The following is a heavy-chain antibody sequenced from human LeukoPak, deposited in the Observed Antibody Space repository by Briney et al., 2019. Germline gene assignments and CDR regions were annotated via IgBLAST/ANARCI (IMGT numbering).Heavy chain of an antibody. D-gene: IGHD3-9*01. J-gene: IGHJ4*02. CDR3: ARGTRYYDILTGYYEKAEFDY. CDR1: GGSISSGSYY. Sequence: SQTLSLTCTVSGGSISSGSYYWSWIRQPAGKGLEWIGRIYTSGSTNYNPSLKSRVTISVDTSKNQFSLKLSSVTAADTAVYYCARGTRYYDILTGYYEKAEFDYWGQGTLVTVSS. CDR2: IYTSGST. V-gene: IGHV4-61*02.